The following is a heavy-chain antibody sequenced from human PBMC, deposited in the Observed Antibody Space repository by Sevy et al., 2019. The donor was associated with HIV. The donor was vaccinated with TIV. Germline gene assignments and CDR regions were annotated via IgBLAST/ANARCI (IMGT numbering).Heavy chain of an antibody. CDR2: IYYNGHI. Sequence: SETLSLTCTVSGGSITSRYWNWIRQPPGKGLEWIANIYYNGHINYNPSLKSRVTLSLDTSKNQVSLRLSSVTAADTAMYYCAGENAWGRGYSWGQGTLVTVSS. J-gene: IGHJ4*02. D-gene: IGHD1-26*01. CDR3: AGENAWGRGYS. V-gene: IGHV4-59*08. CDR1: GGSITSRY.